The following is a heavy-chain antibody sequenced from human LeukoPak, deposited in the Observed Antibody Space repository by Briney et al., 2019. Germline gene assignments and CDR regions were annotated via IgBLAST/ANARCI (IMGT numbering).Heavy chain of an antibody. CDR2: IYYSGST. Sequence: PSETLSLTCTVSGGSISSSSYYWGWIRQPPGKGLEWIGSIYYSGSTYYNPSLKSRVTISVDTSKNQFSLKLSSVTAADTAVYYCARDSSMTTADYWGQGTLVTVSS. V-gene: IGHV4-39*07. D-gene: IGHD4-17*01. J-gene: IGHJ4*02. CDR3: ARDSSMTTADY. CDR1: GGSISSSSYY.